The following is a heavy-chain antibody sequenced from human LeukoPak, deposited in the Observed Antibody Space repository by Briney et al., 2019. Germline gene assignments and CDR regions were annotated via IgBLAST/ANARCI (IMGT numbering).Heavy chain of an antibody. CDR3: VVILVPGGVWHFDL. V-gene: IGHV3-33*03. Sequence: PGTPLRLSCVASGLTFRNYGFHWVRQAPGKGLEWVAIIYSGGGATKYYAESVKDRCTITRDDSRDTLYLQMNSLRAEDTAVYYCVVILVPGGVWHFDLWGRGTLVTVSS. J-gene: IGHJ2*01. CDR2: IYSGGGATK. D-gene: IGHD2-2*01. CDR1: GLTFRNYG.